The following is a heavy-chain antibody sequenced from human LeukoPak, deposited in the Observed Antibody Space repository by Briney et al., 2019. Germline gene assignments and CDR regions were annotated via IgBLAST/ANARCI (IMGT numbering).Heavy chain of an antibody. Sequence: GSLRLSSAVSGFTFRSHWMHWVRQAPGQGLVWVSRINSDGGTTSYADSVKGRFTISRDNAKNTLYLQMNSLRAEDTAVYSCAREGDDSSGYHPIYWGQGTLVTVSS. CDR1: GFTFRSHW. D-gene: IGHD3-22*01. CDR2: INSDGGTT. V-gene: IGHV3-74*01. J-gene: IGHJ4*02. CDR3: AREGDDSSGYHPIY.